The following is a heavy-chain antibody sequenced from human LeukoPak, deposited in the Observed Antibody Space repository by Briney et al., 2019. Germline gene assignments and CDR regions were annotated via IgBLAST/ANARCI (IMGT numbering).Heavy chain of an antibody. CDR2: IYYSGST. V-gene: IGHV4-59*01. Sequence: SETLSPTCTVSGGSISSYYWSWIRQPPGKGLEWIGYIYYSGSTNYNPSLKSRVTISVDTSKNQFSLKLSSVTAADTAVYYCARVGRYYDILTGYSPYYMDVWGKGTTVTVSS. J-gene: IGHJ6*03. CDR1: GGSISSYY. CDR3: ARVGRYYDILTGYSPYYMDV. D-gene: IGHD3-9*01.